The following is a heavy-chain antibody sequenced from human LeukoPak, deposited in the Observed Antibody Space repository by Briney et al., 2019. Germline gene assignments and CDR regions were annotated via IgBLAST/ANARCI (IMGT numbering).Heavy chain of an antibody. Sequence: PSETLSLTCTVSGGSISNYYWSWIRQPPGKGLEWIGYIYYSGSTTYNPSLKSRVTISLDTSKNQFYLRLSSVTAADTAVYYCARQHGDYRPPYYYYMDVWGKGTTVTVSS. CDR2: IYYSGST. V-gene: IGHV4-59*08. CDR3: ARQHGDYRPPYYYYMDV. D-gene: IGHD4-17*01. J-gene: IGHJ6*03. CDR1: GGSISNYY.